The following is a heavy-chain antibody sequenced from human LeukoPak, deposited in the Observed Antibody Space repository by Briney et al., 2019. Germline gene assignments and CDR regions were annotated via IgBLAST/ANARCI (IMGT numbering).Heavy chain of an antibody. CDR2: INPSGGST. D-gene: IGHD2-2*01. CDR3: ARARYCSSTSCFTGFDI. J-gene: IGHJ3*02. V-gene: IGHV1-46*01. Sequence: ASVKVSCKASGCTFTSYYMHWVRQAPGQGLEWMGIINPSGGSTSYAQKFQGRVTMTRDMSTSTVYMELSSLRSEDTAVYYCARARYCSSTSCFTGFDIWGQGTMVTVSS. CDR1: GCTFTSYY.